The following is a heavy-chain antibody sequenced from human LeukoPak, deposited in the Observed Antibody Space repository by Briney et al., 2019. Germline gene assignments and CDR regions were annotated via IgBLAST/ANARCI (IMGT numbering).Heavy chain of an antibody. CDR2: IYYSGST. D-gene: IGHD1-26*01. CDR1: GGSISSYY. CDR3: ARDRGHSGSYPRY. J-gene: IGHJ4*02. V-gene: IGHV4-59*01. Sequence: SETLSLTCTVSGGSISSYYWSWIRQPPGKGLEWIGYIYYSGSTNYNPSLKSRVTISVDTSKNQFSLKLSSVTAADTAVYYCARDRGHSGSYPRYWGQGTLVTVSS.